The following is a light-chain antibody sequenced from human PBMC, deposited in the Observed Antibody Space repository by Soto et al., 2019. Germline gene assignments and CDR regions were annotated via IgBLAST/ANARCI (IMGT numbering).Light chain of an antibody. Sequence: EIVLTQSPGTLSLSPGERATLSCRASQSVSSSYLAWYQQKPGQAPRLLIYGASSRATGIPDRFSGSGSGTDFTHTISRLEPEDFAVYYCQQRSNWPPWTFGQGTKVEIK. CDR2: GAS. V-gene: IGKV3D-20*02. J-gene: IGKJ1*01. CDR3: QQRSNWPPWT. CDR1: QSVSSSY.